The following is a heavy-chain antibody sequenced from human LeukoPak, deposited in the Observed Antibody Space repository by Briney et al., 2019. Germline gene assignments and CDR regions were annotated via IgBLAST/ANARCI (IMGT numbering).Heavy chain of an antibody. D-gene: IGHD1-14*01. CDR3: ARDRGIGTTYNWFVP. CDR1: GYTFTDYY. Sequence: ASVKVSCTASGYTFTDYYMHWVRQAPGQGLEWMGWINPNSGGTNYVQKFQGRVTMTRDTSISTAYMELSRLRSDDTAVYYCARDRGIGTTYNWFVPWGQGTLVTVSS. V-gene: IGHV1-2*02. J-gene: IGHJ5*02. CDR2: INPNSGGT.